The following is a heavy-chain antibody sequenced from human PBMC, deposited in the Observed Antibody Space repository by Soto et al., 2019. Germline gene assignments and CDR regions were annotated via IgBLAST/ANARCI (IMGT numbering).Heavy chain of an antibody. CDR2: IYPGDSDT. J-gene: IGHJ6*02. D-gene: IGHD2-8*01. CDR3: ARASVNRLDV. Sequence: GESLKISCKGSGYSFTSSWIGWVRQMPGKGLEWMGIIYPGDSDTRYSPSFRGQVTISVDKSISTAYLQWSSLKASDTAMYYCARASVNRLDVWGQGTTVTVSS. CDR1: GYSFTSSW. V-gene: IGHV5-51*01.